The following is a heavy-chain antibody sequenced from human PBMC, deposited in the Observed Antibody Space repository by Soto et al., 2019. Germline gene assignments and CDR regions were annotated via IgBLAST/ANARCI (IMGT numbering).Heavy chain of an antibody. CDR2: ISAYNGDT. J-gene: IGHJ5*02. D-gene: IGHD2-15*01. Sequence: GASVKVSCKASGYTFTSFGITWVRQAPGQDLEWMGWISAYNGDTNYSPRLQGRVTMTTDTSTSTVYMELKSLKSDDTAVYYCAADQEDNPSGLYLFGLLGQGTLVTVSS. V-gene: IGHV1-18*04. CDR1: GYTFTSFG. CDR3: AADQEDNPSGLYLFGL.